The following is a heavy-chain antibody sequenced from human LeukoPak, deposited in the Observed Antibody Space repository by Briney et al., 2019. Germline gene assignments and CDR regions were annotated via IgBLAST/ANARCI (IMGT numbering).Heavy chain of an antibody. CDR1: GFTVSSNH. D-gene: IGHD3-22*01. Sequence: GGSLRLSCAASGFTVSSNHMSWVRQAPGKGLEWVSVIYSGGSTYYADSVKGRFTISRDNSKNTLYLQMNSLRAEDMAVYYCASSTPSYYYDSSGYYLFDYWGQGTLVTVSS. J-gene: IGHJ4*02. CDR3: ASSTPSYYYDSSGYYLFDY. CDR2: IYSGGST. V-gene: IGHV3-66*01.